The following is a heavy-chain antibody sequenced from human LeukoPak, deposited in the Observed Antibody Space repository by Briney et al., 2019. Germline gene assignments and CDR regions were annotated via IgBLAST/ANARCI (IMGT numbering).Heavy chain of an antibody. D-gene: IGHD6-19*01. CDR1: GASISSYY. CDR3: ARGERQWPRSAIDI. Sequence: SETLSLTCTVSGASISSYYWSWIRQPPGEGLEWIGYISYSGTTNYSPSLKSRVTISLDTSNNQFSLKLTSVTAADTAIYYCARGERQWPRSAIDIWGQGTMVTVSS. CDR2: ISYSGTT. V-gene: IGHV4-59*01. J-gene: IGHJ3*02.